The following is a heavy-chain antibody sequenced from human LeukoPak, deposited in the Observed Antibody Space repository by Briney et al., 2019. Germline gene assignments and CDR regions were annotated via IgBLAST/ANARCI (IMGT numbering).Heavy chain of an antibody. CDR3: AKDRGGELPTYYFDY. Sequence: PGGSLRLSCAASGFTFSSYSMNWVRQAPGKGLEWVSYISGSSSSIYYADSVKGRFTISRDNSKNSLYLQMNSLRTEDTALYYCAKDRGGELPTYYFDYWGQGTLVTVSS. V-gene: IGHV3-48*04. CDR2: ISGSSSSI. CDR1: GFTFSSYS. D-gene: IGHD1-7*01. J-gene: IGHJ4*02.